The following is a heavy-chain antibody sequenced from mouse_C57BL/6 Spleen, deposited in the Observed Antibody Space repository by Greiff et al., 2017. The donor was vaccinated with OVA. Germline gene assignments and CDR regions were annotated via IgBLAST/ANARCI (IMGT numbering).Heavy chain of an antibody. D-gene: IGHD2-3*01. CDR3: ARNGWLQQEQGFAY. Sequence: EVQLQQSGPELVKPGASVKIPCKASGYTFTDYNMDWVKQSHGKSLEWIGDINPNNGGTIYNQKFKGKATLTVDKSSSTAYMELRSLTSEDTAVYFCARNGWLQQEQGFAYWGQGTLVTVSA. CDR1: GYTFTDYN. CDR2: INPNNGGT. V-gene: IGHV1-18*01. J-gene: IGHJ3*01.